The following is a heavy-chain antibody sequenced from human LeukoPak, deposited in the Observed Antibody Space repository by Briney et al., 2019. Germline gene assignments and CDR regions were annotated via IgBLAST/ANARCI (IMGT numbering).Heavy chain of an antibody. CDR2: FDPEDGET. D-gene: IGHD3-10*01. CDR3: ATRRDYYGSGSRPEVQH. J-gene: IGHJ1*01. Sequence: GASVKVPCKVSGYTLTELSMHWVRQAPGKGLEWMGGFDPEDGETIYAQKFQGRVTMTEDTSTDTAYMELSSLRSEDTAVYYCATRRDYYGSGSRPEVQHWGQGTLVTVSS. V-gene: IGHV1-24*01. CDR1: GYTLTELS.